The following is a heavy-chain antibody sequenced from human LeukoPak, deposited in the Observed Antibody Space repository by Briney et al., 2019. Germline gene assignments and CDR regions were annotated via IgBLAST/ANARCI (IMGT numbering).Heavy chain of an antibody. V-gene: IGHV4-59*12. CDR3: ARSRVVPAAISWFDP. CDR1: GGSISSYY. Sequence: SETLSLTCTVSGGSISSYYWSWIRQPPGKGLEWIGYIYYSGSTNYNPSLKSRVTISVDTSKNQFSLKLSSVTAADTAVYYCARSRVVPAAISWFDPWGQGTLVTVSS. J-gene: IGHJ5*02. CDR2: IYYSGST. D-gene: IGHD2-2*01.